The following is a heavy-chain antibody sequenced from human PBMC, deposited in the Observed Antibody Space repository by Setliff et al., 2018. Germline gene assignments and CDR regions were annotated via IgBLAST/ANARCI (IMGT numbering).Heavy chain of an antibody. CDR2: LHTSGTT. CDR1: GGSITSGSYY. Sequence: SETLSLTCAVSGGSITSGSYYWSWIRQPAGEGLEWIGRLHTSGTTDYNPSLKVRVTISADTSTNHFSLKLTSVTAADTAVYYCARDNTIVGATDYWGQGALVTVSS. CDR3: ARDNTIVGATDY. V-gene: IGHV4-61*02. J-gene: IGHJ4*02. D-gene: IGHD1-26*01.